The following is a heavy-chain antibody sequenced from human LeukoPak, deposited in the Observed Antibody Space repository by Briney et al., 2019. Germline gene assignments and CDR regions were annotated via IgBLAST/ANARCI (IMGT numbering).Heavy chain of an antibody. CDR2: INPYNDNT. V-gene: IGHV1-18*01. Sequence: GASVKLSCKASGYPFTNYGINWVRQVPGQGLEWLGQINPYNDNTNYPQRLQGRVTMTTDTSTSTSFMELRSLTSSDTAIYYCARVSGSAISSRSLLYWGQGTLVTVSS. CDR3: ARVSGSAISSRSLLY. CDR1: GYPFTNYG. D-gene: IGHD6-13*01. J-gene: IGHJ4*02.